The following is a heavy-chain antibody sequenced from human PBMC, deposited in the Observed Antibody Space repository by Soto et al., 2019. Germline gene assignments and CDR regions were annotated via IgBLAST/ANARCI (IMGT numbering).Heavy chain of an antibody. CDR2: IIPMFGTP. J-gene: IGHJ4*02. D-gene: IGHD5-12*01. CDR1: GVTFNRQD. CDR3: ATSEGIYGYSFDY. Sequence: SVNVSFKASGVTFNRQDMRWVRQAPGQGLEWMGGIIPMFGTPHYAEKFQDRVTITADESTGTAYLELSSLTSEDTAVYYCATSEGIYGYSFDYWGPGTLVTVSS. V-gene: IGHV1-69*13.